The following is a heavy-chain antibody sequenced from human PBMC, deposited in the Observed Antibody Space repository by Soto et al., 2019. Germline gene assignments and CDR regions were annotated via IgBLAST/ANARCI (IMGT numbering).Heavy chain of an antibody. CDR1: GYTFTGYY. Sequence: QAQLVQSGAEVKKPGASVKVSCKASGYTFTGYYMHWVRQAPGQGLEWMGWINPNSGGTNYAQKFQGRVTMTRDTSISTAYMELSRLRSDDTAVYYCARDHYYGSGSYYMDAFFDYWGQGTLVTVSS. CDR3: ARDHYYGSGSYYMDAFFDY. V-gene: IGHV1-2*02. D-gene: IGHD3-10*01. CDR2: INPNSGGT. J-gene: IGHJ4*02.